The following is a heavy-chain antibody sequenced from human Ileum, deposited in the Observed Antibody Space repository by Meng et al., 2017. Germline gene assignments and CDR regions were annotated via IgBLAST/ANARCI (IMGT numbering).Heavy chain of an antibody. CDR1: GFIFSTSA. CDR2: ISGSGGST. J-gene: IGHJ5*02. CDR3: ARDFRGSGNYGWFDP. D-gene: IGHD1-26*01. V-gene: IGHV3-23*01. Sequence: VHLLECGGGLVLPGGSLRLSCAASGFIFSTSAMTWVRPAPGKGLEWVSSISGSGGSTYYADSVRGRFTVSRDNSKDTLYLQMNSLRVEDTAVYSCARDFRGSGNYGWFDPWGQGTLVTVSS.